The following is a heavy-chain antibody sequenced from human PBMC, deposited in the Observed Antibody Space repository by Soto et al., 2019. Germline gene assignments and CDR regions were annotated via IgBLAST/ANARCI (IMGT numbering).Heavy chain of an antibody. D-gene: IGHD2-2*01. J-gene: IGHJ4*02. Sequence: QVQLQESGPGLVKPSGTLSLTCAVSGGSISSSNWWSWVRQPPGKGLEWIGEIYHSGSTNYNPSRKSRVTISVDKSTTQLSLQLSSVTAADTALYYCARDPPLPAAMVDWGQGTLVTVSS. V-gene: IGHV4-4*02. CDR3: ARDPPLPAAMVD. CDR1: GGSISSSNW. CDR2: IYHSGST.